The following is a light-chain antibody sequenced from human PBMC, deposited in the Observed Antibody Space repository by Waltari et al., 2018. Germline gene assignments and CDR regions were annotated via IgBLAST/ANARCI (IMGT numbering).Light chain of an antibody. CDR3: CSYAGTNKFYV. CDR1: SSDIGDYDY. V-gene: IGLV2-8*01. Sequence: QSALTQPPSASGSPGESVTISCTGTSSDIGDYDYVSWYQQHPAKAPNLVICEVIKGPAGCPDRVSGSKSGNTASLTVSGLQAEDEDDYYCCSYAGTNKFYVFGTGTKVTVL. CDR2: EVI. J-gene: IGLJ1*01.